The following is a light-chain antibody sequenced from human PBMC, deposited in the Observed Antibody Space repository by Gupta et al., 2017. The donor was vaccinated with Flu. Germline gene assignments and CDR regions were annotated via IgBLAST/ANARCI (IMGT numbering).Light chain of an antibody. J-gene: IGKJ4*01. V-gene: IGKV2-28*01. CDR1: QSLLHSNGYNY. CDR3: MQALQTLT. CDR2: LGS. Sequence: DIVMTQSPLSLPVPPGEPASISCRSSQSLLHSNGYNYLDWYLQKPGQSPQLLIYLGSNRASGVPDRFSGSGSGTDFTLKISRVEAEDVGVYYCMQALQTLTCGGGTKVEIK.